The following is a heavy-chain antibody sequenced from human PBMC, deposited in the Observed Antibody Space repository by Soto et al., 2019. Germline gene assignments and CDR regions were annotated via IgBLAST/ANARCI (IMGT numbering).Heavy chain of an antibody. Sequence: ASLKVSCKASGYTFTSYGISWVRQAPGQGLEWMGWISAYNGNTNYAQKLQGRVTMTTDTSTSTAYMELRSLRSDDTAVYYCARIHGNWNYYYYYGMDVWGQGTTVTVS. CDR2: ISAYNGNT. J-gene: IGHJ6*02. V-gene: IGHV1-18*04. CDR3: ARIHGNWNYYYYYGMDV. D-gene: IGHD1-1*01. CDR1: GYTFTSYG.